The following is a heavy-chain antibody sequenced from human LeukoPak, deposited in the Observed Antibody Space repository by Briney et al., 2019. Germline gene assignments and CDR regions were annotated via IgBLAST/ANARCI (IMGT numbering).Heavy chain of an antibody. CDR2: IYYSGST. Sequence: PSETLSLTCTVSGGSVSSSSYYWGWIRQPPGKGLEWIGNIYYSGSTYYNPSLRSRVTISVDTSKNQFSLKLSSVTAADTAVYYCASSYYYDSNFFDYWGQGTLVTVSS. CDR3: ASSYYYDSNFFDY. D-gene: IGHD3-22*01. CDR1: GGSVSSSSYY. V-gene: IGHV4-39*01. J-gene: IGHJ4*02.